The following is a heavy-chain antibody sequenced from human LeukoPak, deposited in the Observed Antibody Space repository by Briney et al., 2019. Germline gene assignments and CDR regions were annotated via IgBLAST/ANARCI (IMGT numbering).Heavy chain of an antibody. CDR3: ARPRGNSGYDPFDY. D-gene: IGHD5-12*01. J-gene: IGHJ4*02. CDR2: IYYSGST. Sequence: SETLSLTCTVSGGSISSSSYYWGWIRQPPGKGLEWIGSIYYSGSTYYNPSLKSRVTISVDTSKNQFSLKLSSVTAADTAVYYCARPRGNSGYDPFDYWGQGTLVTVSS. CDR1: GGSISSSSYY. V-gene: IGHV4-39*07.